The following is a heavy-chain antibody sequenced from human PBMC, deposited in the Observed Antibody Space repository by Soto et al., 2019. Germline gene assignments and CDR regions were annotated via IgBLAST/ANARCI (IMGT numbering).Heavy chain of an antibody. CDR1: GYTFTSYY. V-gene: IGHV1-46*01. CDR2: INPGGGST. D-gene: IGHD5-18*01. Sequence: ASVKVSCKASGYTFTSYYMHWVRQAPGQGLEWMGIINPGGGSTSYAQKFQGRVTMTRDTSTSTVYMELSSLRSEDTAVYYCAKPALDTAMVSFVDYWGQGTLVTVSS. CDR3: AKPALDTAMVSFVDY. J-gene: IGHJ4*02.